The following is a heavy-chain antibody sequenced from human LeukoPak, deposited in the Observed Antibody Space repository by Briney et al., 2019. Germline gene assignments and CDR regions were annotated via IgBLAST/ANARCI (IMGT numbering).Heavy chain of an antibody. Sequence: ASVKVSCKASGYTFTSYDINWVRQATGQGLEWMGWMNPNSGNTDYAQKLQGRVTMTTDTSTSTAYMELRSLRSDDTAVYYCARAGRYFDWLLPLYYFDYWGQGTLVTVSS. V-gene: IGHV1-8*01. CDR2: MNPNSGNT. CDR3: ARAGRYFDWLLPLYYFDY. J-gene: IGHJ4*02. CDR1: GYTFTSYD. D-gene: IGHD3-9*01.